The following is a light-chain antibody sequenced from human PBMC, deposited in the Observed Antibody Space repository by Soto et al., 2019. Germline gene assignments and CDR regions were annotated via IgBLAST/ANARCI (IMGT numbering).Light chain of an antibody. J-gene: IGKJ1*01. CDR1: QSVSSSY. CDR2: GAS. Sequence: EVVMTQSPATLSVSPGERATLSCRASQSVSSSYLAWYQQKPGQAPRLLIYGASCRATGIPDRFSGSGSGTDFTLTISRLEPEDSAVYYDQQYGSSPTFGQGTKVDI. V-gene: IGKV3-20*01. CDR3: QQYGSSPT.